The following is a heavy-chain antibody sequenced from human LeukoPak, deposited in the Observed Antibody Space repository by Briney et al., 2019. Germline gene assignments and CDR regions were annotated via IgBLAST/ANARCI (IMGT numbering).Heavy chain of an antibody. J-gene: IGHJ5*02. CDR3: AKEPPTYYYDSSGYS. Sequence: PGGSLRLSCAASGFPFSSYAMSWVRQAPGKGLEWVSDISGSGGSTYYAASVKGRFTISRDNSKNTLYLKMNSLRAEDTAVYYCAKEPPTYYYDSSGYSWGQGTLVTVSS. D-gene: IGHD3-22*01. CDR1: GFPFSSYA. V-gene: IGHV3-23*01. CDR2: ISGSGGST.